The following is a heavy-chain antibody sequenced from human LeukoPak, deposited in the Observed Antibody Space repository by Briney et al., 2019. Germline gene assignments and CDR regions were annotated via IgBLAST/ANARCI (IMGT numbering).Heavy chain of an antibody. CDR3: AGENGYRYDY. J-gene: IGHJ4*02. D-gene: IGHD5-18*01. CDR1: GGSFSGYY. Sequence: SETLSLTCAVYGGSFSGYYWSWIRQPPGKGLEWIGSIYYSGSTNYNPSLKSRVTISVDTSKNQFSLKLSSVTAADTALYYCAGENGYRYDYWGQGTLVTVSS. CDR2: IYYSGST. V-gene: IGHV4-59*01.